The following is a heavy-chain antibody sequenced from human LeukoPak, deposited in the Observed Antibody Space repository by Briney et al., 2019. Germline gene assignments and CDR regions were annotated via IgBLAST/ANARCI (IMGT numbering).Heavy chain of an antibody. CDR2: ISAYNGNT. V-gene: IGHV1-18*01. CDR3: ASPSSGYYRDAFDI. Sequence: ASVKVSCKASGYTFTSYAMHWVRQAPGQGLEWMGWISAYNGNTNYAQKLQGRVTMTTDTSTSTAYMELRSLRSDDTAVYYCASPSSGYYRDAFDIWGQGTMVTVSS. D-gene: IGHD3-22*01. J-gene: IGHJ3*02. CDR1: GYTFTSYA.